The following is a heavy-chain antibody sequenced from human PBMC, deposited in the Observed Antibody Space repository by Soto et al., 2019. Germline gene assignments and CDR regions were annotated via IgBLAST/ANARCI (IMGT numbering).Heavy chain of an antibody. CDR1: GGSFSNCA. CDR2: IIPIYGTT. Sequence: QVQLVQSGAEVKKPGSSVKVSCKASGGSFSNCAFSWVRQAPGQGLEWMGGIIPIYGTTNSAQKFQGRVTITADESTRTAYMEPNSLTSKDTAVYYCARASGFSSTWEDYYFYGMDVWGQGTTVTVSS. D-gene: IGHD6-13*01. J-gene: IGHJ6*02. CDR3: ARASGFSSTWEDYYFYGMDV. V-gene: IGHV1-69*01.